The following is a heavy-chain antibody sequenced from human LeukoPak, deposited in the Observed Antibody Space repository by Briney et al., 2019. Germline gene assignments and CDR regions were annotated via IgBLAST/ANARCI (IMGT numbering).Heavy chain of an antibody. CDR1: GGSISSSSYY. CDR3: ARVAGDSHSSGHMAINY. J-gene: IGHJ4*02. CDR2: IYYSGST. V-gene: IGHV4-39*07. D-gene: IGHD6-19*01. Sequence: PSETLSLTCTVSGGSISSSSYYWGWIRQPPGKGLEWIGSIYYSGSTYYNPSLKSRVTISVDTSKNQFSLKLSSVTAADTAVYFCARVAGDSHSSGHMAINYWGQGTLVTVSS.